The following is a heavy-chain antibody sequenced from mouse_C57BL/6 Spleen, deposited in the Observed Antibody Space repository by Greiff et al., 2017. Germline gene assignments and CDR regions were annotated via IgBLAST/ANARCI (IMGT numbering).Heavy chain of an antibody. J-gene: IGHJ3*01. CDR1: GYAFSSSW. CDR2: IYPGDGDT. Sequence: QVQLQQSGPELVKPGASVKISCKASGYAFSSSWMNWVKQRPGKGLEWIGRIYPGDGDTNYNGKFKGKATLTADKPSSTAYMQLSSLTSADSAVYFCSLLGLAYWGQGTLVTVSA. V-gene: IGHV1-82*01. CDR3: SLLGLAY. D-gene: IGHD2-1*01.